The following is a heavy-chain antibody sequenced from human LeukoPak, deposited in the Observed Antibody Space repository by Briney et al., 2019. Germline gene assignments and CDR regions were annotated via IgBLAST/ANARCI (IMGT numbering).Heavy chain of an antibody. CDR3: ARALVDGYKELGY. J-gene: IGHJ4*02. CDR2: ISAYNGNT. Sequence: ASVKVSCKASGYTFTTYGITWVRQAPGQGLEWMGWISAYNGNTNYAQKLQGRVTTTTDTSTSTAYMELRSLRSDDTAVYYCARALVDGYKELGYWGQGTLVTVSS. D-gene: IGHD5-24*01. CDR1: GYTFTTYG. V-gene: IGHV1-18*01.